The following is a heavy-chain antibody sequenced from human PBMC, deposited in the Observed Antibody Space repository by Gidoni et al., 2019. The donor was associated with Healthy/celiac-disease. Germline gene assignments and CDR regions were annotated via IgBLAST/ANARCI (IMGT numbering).Heavy chain of an antibody. CDR2: ISGSGGST. J-gene: IGHJ4*02. CDR3: AKDGPLGIAVADTGFDY. CDR1: GFTFSSYA. D-gene: IGHD6-19*01. Sequence: EVQLLESGGGLVQPGGSLRLSCAASGFTFSSYAMSWVRQAPGKGLEWVSAISGSGGSTYYADSVKGRFTISRDNSKNTLYLQMNSLRAEDTAVYYCAKDGPLGIAVADTGFDYWGQGTLVTVSS. V-gene: IGHV3-23*01.